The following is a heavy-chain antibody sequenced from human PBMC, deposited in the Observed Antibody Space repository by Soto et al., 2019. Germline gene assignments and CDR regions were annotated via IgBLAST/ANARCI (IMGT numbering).Heavy chain of an antibody. CDR1: GFTFSSYA. D-gene: IGHD1-26*01. J-gene: IGHJ5*02. Sequence: EVPLLESGGGLVQPGGSLRLSCAASGFTFSSYAKSWVRQAPGKVLEWVSAISGSGGSTYYADSVKGRFTISRDNSKNTLYLQMNSLRAEDTAVYYCAKDSLAVGAPGTDPWGQGTLVTVSS. CDR3: AKDSLAVGAPGTDP. V-gene: IGHV3-23*01. CDR2: ISGSGGST.